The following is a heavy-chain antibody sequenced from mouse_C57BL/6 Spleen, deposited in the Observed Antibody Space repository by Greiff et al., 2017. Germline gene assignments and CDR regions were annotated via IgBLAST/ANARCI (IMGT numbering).Heavy chain of an antibody. CDR1: GYSITSGYY. V-gene: IGHV3-6*01. Sequence: EVQLQESGPGLVKPSQSLSLTCSVTGYSITSGYYWNWIRQFPGNKLEWMGYISYDGSNNYNPSLKNRISITRDTSKNQFFLKLNSVTTEDTATYYCARGRWYFDVGGTGTTVTVSS. D-gene: IGHD3-3*01. CDR3: ARGRWYFDV. J-gene: IGHJ1*03. CDR2: ISYDGSN.